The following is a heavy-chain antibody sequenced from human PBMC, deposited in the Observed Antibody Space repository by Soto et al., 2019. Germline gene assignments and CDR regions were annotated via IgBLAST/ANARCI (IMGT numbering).Heavy chain of an antibody. Sequence: SETLSLTCAVSGASVTSDDYYWSWIRQTPGKGLEWIGYIYHSGSTYYNPSLKSRVSISIDTSQNQFSLKLTSLTAADTAVYYCARDPIFYYASSGYGGSYFDYWGQGSRVTVSS. CDR3: ARDPIFYYASSGYGGSYFDY. CDR2: IYHSGST. D-gene: IGHD3-22*01. J-gene: IGHJ4*02. V-gene: IGHV4-30-4*01. CDR1: GASVTSDDYY.